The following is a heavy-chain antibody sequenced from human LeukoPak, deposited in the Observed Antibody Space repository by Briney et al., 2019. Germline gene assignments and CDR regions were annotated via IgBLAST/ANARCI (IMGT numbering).Heavy chain of an antibody. CDR1: GGSFSGYY. J-gene: IGHJ4*02. V-gene: IGHV4-34*01. D-gene: IGHD3-3*01. CDR2: INHSGIT. CDR3: AIVPPRSYDFWSDYQPVSY. Sequence: SETLSLTCAVYGGSFSGYYWTWIRQPPGKGLEWIGNINHSGITNYNPSLKSRVTISVDTSKNQFSLKLSSVTAADTAVYYCAIVPPRSYDFWSDYQPVSYWGQGTLVTVSS.